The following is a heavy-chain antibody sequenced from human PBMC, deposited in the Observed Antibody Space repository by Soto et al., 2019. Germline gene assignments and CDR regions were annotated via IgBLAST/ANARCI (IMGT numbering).Heavy chain of an antibody. CDR1: CGSFSFYY. D-gene: IGHD2-15*01. V-gene: IGHV4-34*01. Sequence: LSLTFAVYCGSFSFYYWSLIRQPPGKGLEWIGEINHSGSTNYNPSLKSRVTISVDTSKNQFSLKLSSVTAADTAVYYCARGLVVVAANNWFDPWGQGTLVTVSS. CDR3: ARGLVVVAANNWFDP. J-gene: IGHJ5*02. CDR2: INHSGST.